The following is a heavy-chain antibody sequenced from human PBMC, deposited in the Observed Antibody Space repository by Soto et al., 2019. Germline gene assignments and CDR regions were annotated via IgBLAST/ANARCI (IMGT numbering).Heavy chain of an antibody. D-gene: IGHD2-15*01. CDR1: GGSISISSYY. Sequence: SETLSLTCTVSGGSISISSYYWGWIRQPPGKGLEWIGSIYYSGSTYYNPSLKSRVTISVDTSKSQFSLKLSSVTAADTAVYYCARGYCSGGSCYRYWGQGSQVTVSS. CDR3: ARGYCSGGSCYRY. CDR2: IYYSGST. J-gene: IGHJ4*02. V-gene: IGHV4-39*01.